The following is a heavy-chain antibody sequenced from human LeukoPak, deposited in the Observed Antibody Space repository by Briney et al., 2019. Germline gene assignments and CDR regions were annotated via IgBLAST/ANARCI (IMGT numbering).Heavy chain of an antibody. J-gene: IGHJ6*03. V-gene: IGHV4-4*07. D-gene: IGHD6-19*01. Sequence: SETLSLTCTVSGGSISSYYWSWIRQPAGKGLEWIGHIYISGSGSTNYNPSLKSRVTMSVDTSKNQFSLKLSSVTAADTAVYYCARDKRVAVAGTYIYYYYMDVWGNGTTVTISS. CDR2: IYISGSGST. CDR1: GGSISSYY. CDR3: ARDKRVAVAGTYIYYYYMDV.